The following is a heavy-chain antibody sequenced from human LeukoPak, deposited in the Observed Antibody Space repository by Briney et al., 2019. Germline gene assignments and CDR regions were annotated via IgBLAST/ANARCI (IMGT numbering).Heavy chain of an antibody. CDR1: GGSFSGYY. D-gene: IGHD1-1*01. Sequence: PSETLSLTCAVYGGSFSGYYWSWIRQPPGKGLEWIGEINHSESTNYNPSLKSRVTISVDTSKNQFSLKLSSVTAADTAVYYCARVARRGTFRIPPIHWGQGTLVTVSS. V-gene: IGHV4-34*01. CDR3: ARVARRGTFRIPPIH. J-gene: IGHJ4*02. CDR2: INHSEST.